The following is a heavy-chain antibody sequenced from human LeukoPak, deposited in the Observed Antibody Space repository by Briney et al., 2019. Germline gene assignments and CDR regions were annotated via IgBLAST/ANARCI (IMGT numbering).Heavy chain of an antibody. D-gene: IGHD6-13*01. CDR2: IIPILGIA. V-gene: IGHV1-69*04. CDR3: ARFVAAAGPFDY. CDR1: GGTFSSYA. J-gene: IGHJ4*02. Sequence: ASVKVSCKASGGTFSSYAISWVRQAPGQGLEWMGRIIPILGIANYAQKFQGRVTITADKSTSTAYMELSSLRSEDTAVYYCARFVAAAGPFDYWGQGTLVTVSS.